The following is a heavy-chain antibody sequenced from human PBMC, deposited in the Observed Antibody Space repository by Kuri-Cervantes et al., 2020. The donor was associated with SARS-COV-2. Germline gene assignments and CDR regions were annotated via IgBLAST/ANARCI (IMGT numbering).Heavy chain of an antibody. CDR1: GFTFSSYD. Sequence: GESLKISCAASGFTFSSYDMHWVRQATGKGLEWVSAIGTAGDTYYPGSVKGRFTISRENAKNSLYLQMNSLRAGDTAVYYCASKHSSGWYLAEIWGQGTMVTVSS. V-gene: IGHV3-13*01. CDR3: ASKHSSGWYLAEI. D-gene: IGHD6-19*01. CDR2: IGTAGDT. J-gene: IGHJ3*02.